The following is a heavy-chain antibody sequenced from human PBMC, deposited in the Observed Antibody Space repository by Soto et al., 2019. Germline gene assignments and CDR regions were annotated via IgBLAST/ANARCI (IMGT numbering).Heavy chain of an antibody. CDR3: ARTEYDSSGYYFDY. CDR1: GFTVSSNY. J-gene: IGHJ4*02. Sequence: EVQLVESGGGLIQPGGSLRLSCAASGFTVSSNYMTWVRQAPGKGLEWVSVIYSGGSTYYADSVKGRFTISRDNSKNTLYLQMNSLIAEDTAVYYCARTEYDSSGYYFDYWGQGTLVTVSS. CDR2: IYSGGST. V-gene: IGHV3-53*01. D-gene: IGHD3-22*01.